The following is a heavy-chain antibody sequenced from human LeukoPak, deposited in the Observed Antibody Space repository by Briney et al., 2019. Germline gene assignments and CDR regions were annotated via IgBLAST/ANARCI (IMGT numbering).Heavy chain of an antibody. CDR3: ASRNDYGSFEY. V-gene: IGHV3-11*03. J-gene: IGHJ4*02. CDR2: ISSSNTYT. CDR1: GFSFRDYY. Sequence: GGSLRLSCAACGFSFRDYYMSWIRQVPGKGLEWVSYISSSNTYTKYADSVKGRFTISRDNAKNSLYLQMNSLRAEDTAVYYCASRNDYGSFEYWGQGTLVTVSS. D-gene: IGHD4-17*01.